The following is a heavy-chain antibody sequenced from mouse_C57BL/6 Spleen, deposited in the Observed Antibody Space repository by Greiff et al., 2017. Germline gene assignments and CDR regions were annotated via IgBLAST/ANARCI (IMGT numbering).Heavy chain of an antibody. J-gene: IGHJ3*01. Sequence: EVKLQESGAELVRPGASVKLSCTASGFNIKDDYMHWVKQRPEQGLEWIGWIDPENGDTEYASKFQGKATITADTSSNTAYLQLSSLTSEDTAVYYCTDWDEWFAYWGQGTLVTVSA. CDR3: TDWDEWFAY. V-gene: IGHV14-4*01. D-gene: IGHD4-1*01. CDR2: IDPENGDT. CDR1: GFNIKDDY.